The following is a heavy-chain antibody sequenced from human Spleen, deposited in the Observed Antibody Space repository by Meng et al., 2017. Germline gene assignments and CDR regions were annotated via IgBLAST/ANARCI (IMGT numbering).Heavy chain of an antibody. CDR3: ARGPERYNYDILTGHYKGLPGAFDC. Sequence: SVKVSCKASGITFRRYVITWVRQAPGQGLEWMGVIDPIFGTTNYAQKLQGRVTITADKPTSTVYMELSSLRSEDTAVYYCARGPERYNYDILTGHYKGLPGAFDCWGQGTLVTVSS. V-gene: IGHV1-69*06. CDR1: GITFRRYV. CDR2: IDPIFGTT. D-gene: IGHD3-9*01. J-gene: IGHJ4*02.